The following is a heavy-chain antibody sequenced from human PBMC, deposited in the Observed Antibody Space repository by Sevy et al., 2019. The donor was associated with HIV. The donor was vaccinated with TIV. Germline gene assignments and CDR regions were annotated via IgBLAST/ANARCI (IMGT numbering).Heavy chain of an antibody. Sequence: GGSLRLSCAASGFTFSAYWMHWVRQAPGKGLEWVANINQGGSEKYYVDSVKGRFTISRDNAKNSLFLQMNSLRAEDTAVYYCARALAAVASSWGQGALVTVSS. CDR2: INQGGSEK. CDR1: GFTFSAYW. V-gene: IGHV3-7*01. D-gene: IGHD6-13*01. J-gene: IGHJ5*02. CDR3: ARALAAVASS.